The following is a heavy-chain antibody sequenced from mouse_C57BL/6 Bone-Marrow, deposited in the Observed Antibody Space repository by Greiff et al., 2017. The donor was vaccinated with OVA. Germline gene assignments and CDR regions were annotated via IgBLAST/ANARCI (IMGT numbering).Heavy chain of an antibody. V-gene: IGHV5-12*01. CDR2: ISNGGGST. Sequence: EVKLVESGGGLVQPGGSLKLSCAASGFTFSDYYMYWVRQTPEKRLEWVAYISNGGGSTYYPDTVKGRFTISRDNAKNTLYLQMSRLKSEDTAMYYCASQGGYDGVDYWGQGTTLTVSS. J-gene: IGHJ2*01. CDR1: GFTFSDYY. CDR3: ASQGGYDGVDY. D-gene: IGHD2-2*01.